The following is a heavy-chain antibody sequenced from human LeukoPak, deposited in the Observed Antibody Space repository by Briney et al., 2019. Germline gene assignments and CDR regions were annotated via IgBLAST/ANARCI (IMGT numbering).Heavy chain of an antibody. CDR3: AKVFFADIYPFDS. J-gene: IGHJ4*02. V-gene: IGHV3-23*01. D-gene: IGHD3-9*01. Sequence: ETGGSLRLSCAASGFTFSSYAMSWVRQAPGKGLEWVSGISGSGVTAYYADSVKGRFTISRDNSRNTLYLQMNSLRAEDSAVYYCAKVFFADIYPFDSWGQGTLVTVSS. CDR2: ISGSGVTA. CDR1: GFTFSSYA.